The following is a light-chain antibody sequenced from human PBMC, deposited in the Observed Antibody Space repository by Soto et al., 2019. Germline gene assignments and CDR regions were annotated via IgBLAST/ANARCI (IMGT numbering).Light chain of an antibody. CDR3: QQYGSSLSIT. CDR2: GAS. J-gene: IGKJ5*01. CDR1: QSVSSSY. V-gene: IGKV3-20*01. Sequence: EVLLTQSPGTLSLSRGEKATLSCRASQSVSSSYLAWYQQKPGQAPRLLIYGASSRATGIPDRFSGSGSGTDFTLTISRLEPEDFAVYYCQQYGSSLSITFGQGTRLEIK.